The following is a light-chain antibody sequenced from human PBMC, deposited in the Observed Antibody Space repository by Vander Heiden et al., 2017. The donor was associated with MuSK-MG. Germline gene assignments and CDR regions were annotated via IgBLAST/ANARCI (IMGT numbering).Light chain of an antibody. CDR1: QSIGSY. CDR2: GAS. Sequence: DIQMTQSPSSLSASVGDRVTITCRASQSIGSYLNWYHQKPGKAPKFLIYGASSLQSGVPSRFSGSGSGTDFTLTISRLQPEDFATYYCQQTDSSPCTFGQGTKLDI. V-gene: IGKV1-39*01. J-gene: IGKJ2*02. CDR3: QQTDSSPCT.